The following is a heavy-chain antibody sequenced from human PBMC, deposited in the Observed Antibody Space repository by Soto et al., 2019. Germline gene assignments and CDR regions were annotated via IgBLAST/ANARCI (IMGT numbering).Heavy chain of an antibody. CDR3: ARAIGVPAFDM. D-gene: IGHD2-8*01. Sequence: LSLTCSVSGGTISSGGHYWSWIRQLPGKGLEWIGNIYYRGTAYYNPSLKSRLTLSVDTSKNQFSLRLSSVTAADTAVYYCARAIGVPAFDMWGQGTMVTVSS. J-gene: IGHJ3*02. CDR2: IYYRGTA. CDR1: GGTISSGGHY. V-gene: IGHV4-31*03.